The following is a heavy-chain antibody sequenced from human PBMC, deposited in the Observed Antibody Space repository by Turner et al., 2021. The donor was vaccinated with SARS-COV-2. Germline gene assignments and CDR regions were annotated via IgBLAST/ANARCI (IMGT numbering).Heavy chain of an antibody. CDR3: AKDRFFGVEQANWFDP. CDR1: GFTFSSYA. D-gene: IGHD3-3*01. CDR2: ISSSGDST. J-gene: IGHJ5*02. Sequence: VQLVESGGGLVQPGGSLRLSCSASGFTFSSYAMHWVRQAPGKGLEYVSAISSSGDSTYYADSVKGRFTISRDNSKNTLYLQMNSLRAEDTAVYYCAKDRFFGVEQANWFDPWGQGTLVTVSS. V-gene: IGHV3-64*04.